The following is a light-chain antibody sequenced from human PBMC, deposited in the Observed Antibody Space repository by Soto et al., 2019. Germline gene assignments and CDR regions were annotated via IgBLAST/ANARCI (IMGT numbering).Light chain of an antibody. CDR2: AAS. V-gene: IGKV1-27*01. CDR3: QKYNSSPPWT. CDR1: QGSSNY. Sequence: DIQMTQSPSSLSASVGDRVTITCRASQGSSNYLAWYQQKPGKVPKLLIYAASALQSGVPTRFSGSGSGTDFTLTISSLQPEDVATYYCQKYNSSPPWTFGPGTKVEIK. J-gene: IGKJ1*01.